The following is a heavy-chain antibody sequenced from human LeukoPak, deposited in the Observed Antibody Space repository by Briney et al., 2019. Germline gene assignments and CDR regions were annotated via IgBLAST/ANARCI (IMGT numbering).Heavy chain of an antibody. J-gene: IGHJ3*02. D-gene: IGHD5-12*01. CDR3: ARAGYGDDSLEM. V-gene: IGHV1-69*06. CDR2: IIPIFGTA. Sequence: SVKVSCKASGGTFSSYAISWVRQAPGQGLEWMGGIIPIFGTANYAQKFQGRVTITADKSTSTAYMELRSLRSDDTAVYYCARAGYGDDSLEMWGQGTKVTVSS. CDR1: GGTFSSYA.